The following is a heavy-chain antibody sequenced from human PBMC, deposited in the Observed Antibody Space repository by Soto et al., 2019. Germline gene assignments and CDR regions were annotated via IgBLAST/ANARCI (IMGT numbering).Heavy chain of an antibody. V-gene: IGHV3-7*01. J-gene: IGHJ6*02. D-gene: IGHD6-6*01. CDR2: IKQDGSEK. Sequence: GGSLRLSCVASGFTFSDYYMSWIRQAPGKGLEWVANIKQDGSEKYYVDSVKGRFTISRDSAKNSLYLQMNSLRAEDTAVYYCARYSSSYYYGMDVWGQGTTVTVSS. CDR1: GFTFSDYY. CDR3: ARYSSSYYYGMDV.